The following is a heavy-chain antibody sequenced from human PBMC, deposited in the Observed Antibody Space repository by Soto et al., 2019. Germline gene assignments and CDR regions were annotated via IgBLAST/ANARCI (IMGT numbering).Heavy chain of an antibody. CDR1: GYTFTGYY. D-gene: IGHD5-18*01. Sequence: ASVKVSCKASGYTFTGYYMHWVRQAPGQGLEWMGWINPNSGGTNYAQKFQGWVTMTRDTSISTAYMELSRLRSDDTAVYYCAREKGDTAMANAFDIWGQGTMVTVSS. CDR3: AREKGDTAMANAFDI. V-gene: IGHV1-2*04. CDR2: INPNSGGT. J-gene: IGHJ3*02.